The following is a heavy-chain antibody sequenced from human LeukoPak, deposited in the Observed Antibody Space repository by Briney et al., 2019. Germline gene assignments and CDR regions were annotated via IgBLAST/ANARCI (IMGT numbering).Heavy chain of an antibody. Sequence: SETLSLTCTVSGGSISSSSYYWGWIRQPPGKGLEWIGSIYYSGSTYYNPSLKSRVTISVDTSKNQFSLKLSSVTAADTAVYYCARNVVVVVAALYYFDYWGQGTLVTVSS. J-gene: IGHJ4*02. D-gene: IGHD2-15*01. CDR3: ARNVVVVVAALYYFDY. CDR1: GGSISSSSYY. CDR2: IYYSGST. V-gene: IGHV4-39*01.